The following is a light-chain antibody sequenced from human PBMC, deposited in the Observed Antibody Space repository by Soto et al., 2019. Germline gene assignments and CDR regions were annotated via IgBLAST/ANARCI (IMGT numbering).Light chain of an antibody. J-gene: IGKJ3*01. CDR3: QKYSSAPCT. V-gene: IGKV1-27*01. CDR2: GAS. CDR1: QGISNY. Sequence: DIQMTQSPSSLSASVGDRVTITCRASQGISNYFAWYQQKPGKVPELLIYGASTLTSGVPSRFSGSGSGTDFTLTISSLQPEDVANYYCQKYSSAPCTFGPGTKVDIK.